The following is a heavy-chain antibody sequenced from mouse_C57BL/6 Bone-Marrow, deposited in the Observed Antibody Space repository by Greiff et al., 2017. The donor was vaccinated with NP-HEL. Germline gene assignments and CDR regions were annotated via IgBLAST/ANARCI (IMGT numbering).Heavy chain of an antibody. CDR3: AREGYYYFDY. J-gene: IGHJ2*01. Sequence: LVESEGGLVQPGSSMKLSCTASGFTFSDYYMAWVRQVPEKGLEWVANINYDGSSTYYLDSLKSRFIISRDNAKNILYLQMSSLKSEDTATYYCAREGYYYFDYWGQGTTLTVSS. CDR2: INYDGSST. D-gene: IGHD2-3*01. CDR1: GFTFSDYY. V-gene: IGHV5-16*01.